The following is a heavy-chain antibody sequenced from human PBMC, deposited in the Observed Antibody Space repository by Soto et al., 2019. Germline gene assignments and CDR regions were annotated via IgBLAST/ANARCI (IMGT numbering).Heavy chain of an antibody. CDR3: VRTTAVAGAPEFAY. CDR1: GFTFSSYS. J-gene: IGHJ4*02. D-gene: IGHD6-19*01. CDR2: ISYDVSKR. V-gene: IGHV3-30-3*01. Sequence: GGSLRLSCAASGFTFSSYSMHWVRQAPDKGLEWVAVISYDVSKRDYADSVKGRFTISRDNSKNTLYLQMNSLRAEDTAVYFCVRTTAVAGAPEFAYCSQGTLVTVSS.